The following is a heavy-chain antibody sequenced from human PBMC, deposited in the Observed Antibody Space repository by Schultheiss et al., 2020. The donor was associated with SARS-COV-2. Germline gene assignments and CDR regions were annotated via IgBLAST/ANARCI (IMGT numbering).Heavy chain of an antibody. CDR1: GYTFTSYY. CDR2: INAGNGNT. J-gene: IGHJ4*02. CDR3: ARDSEWELPRGY. D-gene: IGHD1-26*01. Sequence: ASVKVSCKASGYTFTSYYMHWVRQAPGQGLEWMGWINAGNGNTKYSQKFQGRVTITRDTSASTAYMELSSLRSEDTAVYYCARDSEWELPRGYWGQGTLVTVSS. V-gene: IGHV1-3*01.